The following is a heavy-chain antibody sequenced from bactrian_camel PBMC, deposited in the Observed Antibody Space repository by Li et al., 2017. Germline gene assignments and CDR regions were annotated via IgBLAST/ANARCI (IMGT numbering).Heavy chain of an antibody. CDR1: GYTVTAYY. CDR2: ISSKGSIT. V-gene: IGHV3-2*01. J-gene: IGHJ4*01. Sequence: HVQLVESGGGSVQPGGSLRLSCLASGYTVTAYYMSWFRQAPGKEREGVARISSKGSITRYADSVKGRFTISRDVAKNTMYLQMNSLKPEDTAMYYCAADFYCTSPVQGLRLMSHLPHLGQGTQVTVS. CDR3: AADFYCTSPVQGLRLMSHLPH. D-gene: IGHD1*01.